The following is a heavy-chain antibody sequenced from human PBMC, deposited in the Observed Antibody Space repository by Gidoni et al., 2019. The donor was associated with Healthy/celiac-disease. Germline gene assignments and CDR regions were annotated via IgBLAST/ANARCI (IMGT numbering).Heavy chain of an antibody. Sequence: EVQLVESGGGLVQPGGSLRLSCAASGFTVSSNYMRWVRQAPGKGLEWVSVIYSGGSTYYADYVKGKFTISRDNSKNTLYLQMNSLRAEDTAVYYCAREGSGGGGYYYGMDVWGQGTTVTVSS. CDR3: AREGSGGGGYYYGMDV. J-gene: IGHJ6*02. CDR1: GFTVSSNY. CDR2: IYSGGST. D-gene: IGHD3-16*01. V-gene: IGHV3-66*01.